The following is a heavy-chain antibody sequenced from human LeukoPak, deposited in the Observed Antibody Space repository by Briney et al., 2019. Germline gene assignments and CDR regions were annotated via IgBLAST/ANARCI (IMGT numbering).Heavy chain of an antibody. D-gene: IGHD4-17*01. V-gene: IGHV3-21*01. CDR3: ARDGDYGDSHVHWYFDL. CDR2: ISSTSSYI. J-gene: IGHJ2*01. Sequence: GGSLRLSCAASGFSLSDYSLNWVRQAPGKGLEWVSFISSTSSYIYYADSVTGRFTISRDNAKNSLYLQMNSLRGEDTAVYYCARDGDYGDSHVHWYFDLWGRGSLVTVSS. CDR1: GFSLSDYS.